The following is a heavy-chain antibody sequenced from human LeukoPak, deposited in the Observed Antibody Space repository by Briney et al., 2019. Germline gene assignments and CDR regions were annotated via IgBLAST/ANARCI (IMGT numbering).Heavy chain of an antibody. J-gene: IGHJ4*02. CDR2: INRSGST. V-gene: IGHV4-34*01. CDR1: GGSFSGYY. D-gene: IGHD3-9*01. CDR3: AARGRKLRYFGWEGVGY. Sequence: PSETLSLTCAVYGGSFSGYYWSWIRQPPGKGLEWIGEINRSGSTNYNPSLKSRVTISVDTSKNQFSLKLSSVTAADTAVYYCAARGRKLRYFGWEGVGYWGQGTLVTVSS.